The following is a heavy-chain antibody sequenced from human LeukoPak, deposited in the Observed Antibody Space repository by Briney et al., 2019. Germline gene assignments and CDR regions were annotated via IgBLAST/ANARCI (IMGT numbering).Heavy chain of an antibody. J-gene: IGHJ4*02. CDR2: IYSGGST. CDR1: GFTVSSNY. Sequence: PGGSLRLSCAASGFTVSSNYMSWVRQAPGKGLEWASIIYSGGSTNYADSVKGRFTISRDNSKNTLYLQMNSLRAEDTAVYYCAPRYSTSWSTLYYWGQGTLVTVSS. V-gene: IGHV3-53*01. D-gene: IGHD6-13*01. CDR3: APRYSTSWSTLYY.